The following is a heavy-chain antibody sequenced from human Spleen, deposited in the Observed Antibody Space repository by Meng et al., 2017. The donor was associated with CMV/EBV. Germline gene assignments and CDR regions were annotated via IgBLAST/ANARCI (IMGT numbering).Heavy chain of an antibody. CDR2: IYHSGCT. Sequence: QVQLQESGPGLVKSSGTLSLTCAVSGGSISSSNLWTWVRQVPGKGLEWIGEIYHSGCTNYNPSLKSRVTISVDKFKNQFSLKLGSVTAADTAVYYCARIERRRILKYCGSDCSTTDYWGQGTLVTVSS. CDR3: ARIERRRILKYCGSDCSTTDY. CDR1: GGSISSSNL. V-gene: IGHV4-4*02. D-gene: IGHD2-21*02. J-gene: IGHJ4*02.